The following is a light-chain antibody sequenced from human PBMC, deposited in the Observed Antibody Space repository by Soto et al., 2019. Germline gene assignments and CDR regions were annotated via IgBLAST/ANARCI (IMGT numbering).Light chain of an antibody. CDR3: MQATHWPYT. V-gene: IGKV2-30*02. Sequence: MPKSPLSLPVTLEHPAPISCRPSKSLVPITGNTSLNWFHQRPGQPPRRLIYKVSERDSGVPDRFSGSASGTEFTLRISRVEAEDVGVYYCMQATHWPYTFGQGTKLEIE. J-gene: IGKJ2*01. CDR1: KSLVPITGNTS. CDR2: KVS.